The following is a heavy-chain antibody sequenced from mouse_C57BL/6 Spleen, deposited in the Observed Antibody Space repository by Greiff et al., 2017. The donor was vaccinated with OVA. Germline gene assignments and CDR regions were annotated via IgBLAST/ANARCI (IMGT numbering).Heavy chain of an antibody. CDR3: AMRASQKRAWFAY. CDR1: GYTFTSYW. Sequence: QVQLQQPGAELVMPGASVKLSCKASGYTFTSYWMHWVKQRPGQGLEWIGEIDPSDSYTNYNQKFKGKSTLTVDKSSSTAYMQLSSLTSEDSAVYYWAMRASQKRAWFAYWGQGTLVTVSA. J-gene: IGHJ3*01. D-gene: IGHD2-3*01. CDR2: IDPSDSYT. V-gene: IGHV1-69*01.